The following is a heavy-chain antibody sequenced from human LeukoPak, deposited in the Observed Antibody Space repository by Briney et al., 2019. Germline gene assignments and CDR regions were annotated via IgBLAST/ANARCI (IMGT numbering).Heavy chain of an antibody. J-gene: IGHJ6*02. Sequence: PSETLSLTCTVSGGSISSFYWSWIRQPPGKGLEWIGYIYYSGSTNYNPSPKSRVTISVDTSKKQFSLKLSSVTAADTAVYYCARVDCSSTRQYYYYGMDVWGQGTTVTVSS. V-gene: IGHV4-59*01. CDR3: ARVDCSSTRQYYYYGMDV. CDR1: GGSISSFY. CDR2: IYYSGST. D-gene: IGHD2-2*01.